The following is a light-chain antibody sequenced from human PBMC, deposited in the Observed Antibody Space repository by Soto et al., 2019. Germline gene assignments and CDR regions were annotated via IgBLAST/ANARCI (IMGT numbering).Light chain of an antibody. CDR2: GSS. Sequence: DIQMTQSPSSLSASVGDRVTITCRASQSIRNFLNWYQQKPGEAPKLLISGSSTLQSGVPSRFSGSGSGTDFTLTINNLQPEDFATYFCQQSFITPPLTFDPGSKVEIK. CDR1: QSIRNF. CDR3: QQSFITPPLT. V-gene: IGKV1-39*01. J-gene: IGKJ3*01.